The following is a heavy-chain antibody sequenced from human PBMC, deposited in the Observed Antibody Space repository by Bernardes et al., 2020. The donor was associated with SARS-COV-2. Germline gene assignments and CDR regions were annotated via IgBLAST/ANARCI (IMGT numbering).Heavy chain of an antibody. CDR1: GFTFSSYA. Sequence: GGSLRLSCAASGFTFSSYAMSWVRQAPGKGLEWVSAISGSGDSTQIIFYADSVKGRFTISRDNAKFSVFLEMKNLRVDDTGVYYCAGSRYQWDYWGQGTRVTVSS. V-gene: IGHV3-23*01. D-gene: IGHD3-10*01. CDR2: ISGSGDSTQII. CDR3: AGSRYQWDY. J-gene: IGHJ4*02.